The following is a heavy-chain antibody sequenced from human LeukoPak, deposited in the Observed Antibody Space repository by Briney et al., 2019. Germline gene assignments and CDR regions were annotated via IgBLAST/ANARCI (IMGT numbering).Heavy chain of an antibody. CDR2: INHSGST. J-gene: IGHJ6*02. CDR1: GGSISSSNW. D-gene: IGHD3-9*01. CDR3: ARATGPFYYYYGMDV. V-gene: IGHV4-4*02. Sequence: PSETLSLTCAVSGGSISSSNWWSWVRQPPGKGLEWIGEINHSGSTNYNPSLKSRVTISVDTSKNQFSLKLSSVTAADTAVYYCARATGPFYYYYGMDVWGQGTTVTVSS.